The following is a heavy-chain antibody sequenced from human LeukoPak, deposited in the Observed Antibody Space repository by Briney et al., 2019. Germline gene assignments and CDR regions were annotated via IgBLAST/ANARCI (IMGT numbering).Heavy chain of an antibody. CDR1: GYTFIIYE. CDR2: MRPRYGNT. D-gene: IGHD3-10*01. Sequence: ASVKVSCKASGYTFIIYEIQWVRQAPGQGLEWVGWMRPRYGNTAYAQSFQGRVTITRDTSIDTVYMEFSGLRSEDTAVYYCARVGAGEGGIDYWAQGTLITVSS. CDR3: ARVGAGEGGIDY. J-gene: IGHJ4*02. V-gene: IGHV1-8*03.